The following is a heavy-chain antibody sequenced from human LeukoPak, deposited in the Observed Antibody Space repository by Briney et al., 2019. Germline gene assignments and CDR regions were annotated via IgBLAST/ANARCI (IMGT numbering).Heavy chain of an antibody. J-gene: IGHJ4*02. V-gene: IGHV3-7*01. CDR3: ARGPRKYVYSGSYTDY. D-gene: IGHD1-26*01. CDR2: KNPDGGQE. CDR1: GFIFSSYY. Sequence: GGSLRLSCAASGFIFSSYYMSWVRQAPGKGLECVAHKNPDGGQEPCVDSVKGRFTVSRDNAKNSVFLQMNGLRDEDTAVYYCARGPRKYVYSGSYTDYWGQGTLVTVSS.